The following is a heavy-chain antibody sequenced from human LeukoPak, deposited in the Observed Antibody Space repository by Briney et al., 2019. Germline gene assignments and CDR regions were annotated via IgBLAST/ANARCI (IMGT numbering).Heavy chain of an antibody. CDR1: GYTFSSYS. V-gene: IGHV3-21*01. D-gene: IGHD3-22*01. J-gene: IGHJ4*02. Sequence: SGGSLRLSCAASGYTFSSYSINWVRQSPGEGVEWVSSISVRSNYIYYADSVRGRFRISRDDARDSLYLQMNSLRAEDTAVYYCVRLRRNSDTSGFYYYYDFWGQGTLVTVSS. CDR3: VRLRRNSDTSGFYYYYDF. CDR2: ISVRSNYI.